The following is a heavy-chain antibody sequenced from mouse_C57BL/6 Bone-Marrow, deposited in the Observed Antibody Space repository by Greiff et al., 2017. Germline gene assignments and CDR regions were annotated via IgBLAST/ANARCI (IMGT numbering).Heavy chain of an antibody. CDR3: AKRGLFMTSGVGTYYCASDG. CDR2: IYPGSGNT. J-gene: IGHJ4*01. V-gene: IGHV1-81*01. D-gene: IGHD1-1*01. CDR1: GYTFTSYG. Sequence: VQLQQSGAELARPGASVKLSCKASGYTFTSYGISWVKQRTGQGLEWIGEIYPGSGNTYYNEKFKGKATLTADKSSSTAYMELRSLTSEDSAVYCGAKRGLFMTSGVGTYYCASDGWGQGTSVTVSS.